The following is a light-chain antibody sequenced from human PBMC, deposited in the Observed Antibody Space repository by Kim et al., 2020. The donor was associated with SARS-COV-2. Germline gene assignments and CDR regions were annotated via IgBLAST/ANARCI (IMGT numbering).Light chain of an antibody. CDR3: QKYNSVPFT. J-gene: IGKJ3*01. V-gene: IGKV1-27*01. Sequence: IQMTQSPSSLSASVGDRVTITCRASQGIGNDLSWYQQKPGKAPNLLIYDASTLQTGVPSRFSGRGLGTDFALTITSLQPEDVATYYCQKYNSVPFTFGPGTKVDIK. CDR2: DAS. CDR1: QGIGND.